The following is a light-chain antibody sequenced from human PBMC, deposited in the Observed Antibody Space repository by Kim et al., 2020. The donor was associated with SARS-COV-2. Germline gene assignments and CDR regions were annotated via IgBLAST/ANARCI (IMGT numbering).Light chain of an antibody. CDR3: QQTYSPLYT. V-gene: IGKV1-39*01. CDR1: QSINTY. CDR2: VAS. J-gene: IGKJ2*01. Sequence: SASIGDRVTITCRASQSINTYLNWYQQKPGKPPKLLIYVASNLESGVPSRFSGSGSGTDFTLTISNLQPDDFATYYCQQTYSPLYTFGQGTKLEI.